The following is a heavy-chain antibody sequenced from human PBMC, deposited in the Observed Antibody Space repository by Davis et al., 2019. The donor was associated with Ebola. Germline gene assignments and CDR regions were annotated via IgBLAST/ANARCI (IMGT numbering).Heavy chain of an antibody. CDR3: AGRWGDYFDY. J-gene: IGHJ4*02. V-gene: IGHV3-74*01. CDR2: MNKDGSRT. CDR1: GFRLSTYW. Sequence: GESLKISCAASGFRLSTYWMHWVRQAPGQGLVWVARMNKDGSRTDYADSVKGRFTISRDNADNTLFLQMSSLRAEDTAVYYCAGRWGDYFDYWGQGSLVTVSS. D-gene: IGHD7-27*01.